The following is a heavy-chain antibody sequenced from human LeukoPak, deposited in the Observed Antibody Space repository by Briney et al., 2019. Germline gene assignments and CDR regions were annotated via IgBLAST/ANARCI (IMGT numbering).Heavy chain of an antibody. D-gene: IGHD3-10*01. CDR1: GGSINSGSYY. CDR3: AREGDYYYGSGSHFDY. CDR2: IYASGST. J-gene: IGHJ4*02. V-gene: IGHV4-61*02. Sequence: SQTLSLTCTVSGGSINSGSYYWSWIRQPAGKGLEWIGRIYASGSTNYNPSLKSRVTISVDTSKTQFSLRLRSVTAADTAVYYCAREGDYYYGSGSHFDYWGQGTLVTVSS.